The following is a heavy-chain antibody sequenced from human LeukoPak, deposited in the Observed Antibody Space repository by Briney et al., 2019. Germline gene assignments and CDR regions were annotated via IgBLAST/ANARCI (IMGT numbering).Heavy chain of an antibody. CDR3: AKPNYYDRGGYLFDS. J-gene: IGHJ4*02. D-gene: IGHD3-22*01. V-gene: IGHV3-23*01. CDR2: ITSSGDST. Sequence: GGSLRLSCAASGFTFSSYSMNWVRQAPGKGLEWVSGITSSGDSTYYEVSVQGRFTISRDNSKNTMSLQMNSLRAEDTAVYYCAKPNYYDRGGYLFDSWGQGTLVIVSS. CDR1: GFTFSSYS.